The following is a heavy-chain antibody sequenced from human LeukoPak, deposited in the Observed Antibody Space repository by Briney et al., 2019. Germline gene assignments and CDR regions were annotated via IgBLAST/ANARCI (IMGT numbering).Heavy chain of an antibody. CDR2: ISSSSSYI. D-gene: IGHD5-18*01. J-gene: IGHJ4*02. CDR3: ARENSYGSPLDH. CDR1: GLTFNLYS. Sequence: GGSLRLSCAGSGLTFNLYSMNWVRQAPGKGLEWVSSISSSSSYIYYGDSVKGRFTISRDNAKDSLYLQMNSLRAEDTAVYYCARENSYGSPLDHWGQGTLVSVSS. V-gene: IGHV3-21*01.